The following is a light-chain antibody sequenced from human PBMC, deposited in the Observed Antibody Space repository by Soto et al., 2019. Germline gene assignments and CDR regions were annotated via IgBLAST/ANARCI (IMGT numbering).Light chain of an antibody. V-gene: IGKV3-20*01. CDR2: DAS. CDR3: QQFGSSLYT. CDR1: QSVSSSY. J-gene: IGKJ2*01. Sequence: EIVLTQSPGTLSLSPGERVTLSCRASQSVSSSYLAWYQQKPGQAPRLLIYDASSRATGIPDRFSGSGSGTDFTLTISRLEPEDFAVYYCQQFGSSLYTFGQGTKLEIK.